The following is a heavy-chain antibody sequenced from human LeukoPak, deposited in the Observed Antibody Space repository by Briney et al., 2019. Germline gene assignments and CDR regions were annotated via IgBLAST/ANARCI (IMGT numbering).Heavy chain of an antibody. Sequence: ETLSLTCAVYGGSFSGYYWSWVRQAPGKGLEWVANIKQDGSEKYYVDSVKGRFTISRDNAKNSLYLQMNSLRAEDTAVYYCATFDNPFGYWGQGTLVTVSS. D-gene: IGHD3-9*01. CDR1: GGSFSGYY. J-gene: IGHJ4*02. CDR2: IKQDGSEK. CDR3: ATFDNPFGY. V-gene: IGHV3-7*01.